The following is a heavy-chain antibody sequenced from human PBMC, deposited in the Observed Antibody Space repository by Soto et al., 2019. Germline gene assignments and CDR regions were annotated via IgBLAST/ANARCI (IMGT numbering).Heavy chain of an antibody. Sequence: ASVKVSCKASGYTFTSHYMHWVRQAPGQGLEWMGVINPSGGSTRYAQKFQGRVTMTRDTSMSTDYMELSSLRSEDTAVYYCARDSSDSYGWWFAPWGQGTLVTVSS. J-gene: IGHJ5*02. CDR2: INPSGGST. D-gene: IGHD2-21*02. CDR3: ARDSSDSYGWWFAP. CDR1: GYTFTSHY. V-gene: IGHV1-46*03.